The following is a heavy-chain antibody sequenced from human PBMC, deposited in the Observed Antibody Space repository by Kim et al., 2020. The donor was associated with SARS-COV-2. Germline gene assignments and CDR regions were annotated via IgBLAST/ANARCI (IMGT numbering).Heavy chain of an antibody. V-gene: IGHV3-30-3*01. Sequence: GGCLRLSCAASGFTFSSYAMHWVRQAPGKGLEWVAVISYDGSNKYYADSVKGRFTISRDNSKNTLYLQMNSLRAEDTAVYYCARDSKYCSGGSCYSGGIFDYWGQGTLVTVSS. CDR2: ISYDGSNK. CDR3: ARDSKYCSGGSCYSGGIFDY. J-gene: IGHJ4*02. CDR1: GFTFSSYA. D-gene: IGHD2-15*01.